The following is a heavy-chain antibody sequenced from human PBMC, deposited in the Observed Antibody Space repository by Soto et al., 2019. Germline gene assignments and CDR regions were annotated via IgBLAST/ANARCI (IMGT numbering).Heavy chain of an antibody. CDR1: GFTFSSYW. J-gene: IGHJ6*02. D-gene: IGHD2-21*01. CDR2: MNEDGGTT. CDR3: ASDFSGRADV. Sequence: EVQLVESGGGLVRPGGSLRLSCAASGFTFSSYWMHWVRQAPGKGLVWVSRMNEDGGTTDYADSVKGRFTISRDNAKNTLYVQMNSLRVEVTAVYYCASDFSGRADVWGQGPTVAVSS. V-gene: IGHV3-74*02.